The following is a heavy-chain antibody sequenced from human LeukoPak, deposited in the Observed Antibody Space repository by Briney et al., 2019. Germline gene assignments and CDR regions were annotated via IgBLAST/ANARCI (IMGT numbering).Heavy chain of an antibody. CDR2: IKQDGSEK. CDR3: ASSTRGSGFEY. V-gene: IGHV3-7*01. D-gene: IGHD3-10*01. J-gene: IGHJ4*02. CDR1: GFTFSRFW. Sequence: GGSLRLSCAASGFTFSRFWMNWVRQAPGKGLEWVANIKQDGSEKYYVDSVKGRFTISRENAKNSLYLQMNSLRAEDTAVYYCASSTRGSGFEYWGQGALVTVSS.